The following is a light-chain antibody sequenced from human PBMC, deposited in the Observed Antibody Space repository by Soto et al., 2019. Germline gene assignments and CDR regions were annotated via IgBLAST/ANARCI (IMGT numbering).Light chain of an antibody. J-gene: IGKJ2*01. CDR3: QQLNSDWYA. CDR1: QGISTY. CDR2: GAS. Sequence: DIQLTQSPSFLSASVGDRVTITCRASQGISTYLAWYLQRPGKAPKLLIYGASTLQSGVPSRFSGSGSGTEFTLTISSLRPEDCGTYYCQQLNSDWYAFGQGTKLEIK. V-gene: IGKV1-9*01.